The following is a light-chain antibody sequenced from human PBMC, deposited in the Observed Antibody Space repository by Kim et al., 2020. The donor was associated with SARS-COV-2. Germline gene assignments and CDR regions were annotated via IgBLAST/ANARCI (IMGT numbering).Light chain of an antibody. Sequence: ASVGDRVTITCRASQSISDYLSWYQQKPGTTPKLLIYAASNLQSGVPSRFSGSGSGTDFTLTISRLQPEDFATYYCHQTFRTPYSFGQGTKVDIK. CDR3: HQTFRTPYS. J-gene: IGKJ2*03. V-gene: IGKV1-39*01. CDR1: QSISDY. CDR2: AAS.